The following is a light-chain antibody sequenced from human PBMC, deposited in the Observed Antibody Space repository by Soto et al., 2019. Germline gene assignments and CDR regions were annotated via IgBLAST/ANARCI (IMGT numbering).Light chain of an antibody. Sequence: DIVLTQSPGTLSLSPGERATLSCRTSEAVLNNYLAWFQQKPGQTPRLLIYLASNRAAGVPDRFSGTGSGTDFSLTISRLEPEDFAVYYCQYFGTPPWTFGQGTKVDIK. CDR3: QYFGTPPWT. J-gene: IGKJ1*01. V-gene: IGKV3-20*01. CDR1: EAVLNNY. CDR2: LAS.